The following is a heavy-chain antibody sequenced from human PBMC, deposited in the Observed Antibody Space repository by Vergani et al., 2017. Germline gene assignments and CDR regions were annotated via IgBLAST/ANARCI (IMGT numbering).Heavy chain of an antibody. CDR2: INHSGCT. V-gene: IGHV4-34*01. CDR1: GGSFSGYY. CDR3: GRGTTLLIAAAGRAWFDP. J-gene: IGHJ5*02. D-gene: IGHD6-13*01. Sequence: QVQLQQWGAGLLKPSETLSLTCAVYGGSFSGYYWSWIRQPPGKGLEWIGEINHSGCTNYNPSLKSRVTISVDTSKNQFSLKLSAVTAADTAVYYCGRGTTLLIAAAGRAWFDPWGQGTLVTVSS.